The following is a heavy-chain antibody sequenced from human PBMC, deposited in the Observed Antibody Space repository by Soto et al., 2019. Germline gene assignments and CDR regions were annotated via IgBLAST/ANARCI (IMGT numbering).Heavy chain of an antibody. V-gene: IGHV4-4*07. CDR1: GGSISSYY. Sequence: SETLSLTCPVSGGSISSYYWSWIRPPAGKGLEWIGRIYTSGNTNYNPSLKSRVTMSVDTSKNQFSLKLSSVTAADTAVYYCARACSSNSCYDVFDYWGQGTLVTVSS. CDR3: ARACSSNSCYDVFDY. CDR2: IYTSGNT. J-gene: IGHJ4*02. D-gene: IGHD2-2*01.